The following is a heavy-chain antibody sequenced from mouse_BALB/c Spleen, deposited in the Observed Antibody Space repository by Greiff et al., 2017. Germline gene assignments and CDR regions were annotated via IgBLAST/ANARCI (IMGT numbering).Heavy chain of an antibody. V-gene: IGHV1-7*01. J-gene: IGHJ3*01. CDR2: INPSTGYT. D-gene: IGHD1-1*02. CDR1: GYTFTSYW. Sequence: QVQLKESGAELAKPGASVKMSCKASGYTFTSYWMHWVKQRPGQGLEWIGYINPSTGYTEYNQKFKDKATLTADKSSSTAYMQLSSLTSEDSAVYYCARRGDYGPQFAYWGQGTLVTVSA. CDR3: ARRGDYGPQFAY.